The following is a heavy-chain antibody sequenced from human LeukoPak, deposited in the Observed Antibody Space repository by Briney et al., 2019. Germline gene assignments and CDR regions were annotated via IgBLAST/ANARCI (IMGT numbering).Heavy chain of an antibody. CDR1: GFTFSSCW. D-gene: IGHD3-10*01. V-gene: IGHV3-7*03. CDR2: IKQDGSEK. CDR3: ARSLYGSGSPHFDY. Sequence: PGGSLRLSCAASGFTFSSCWLSWVRQAPGMGLEWVASIKQDGSEKYYVDSVKGRFTISRDNAKNSLYLQMNSLRAEDTAVYYCARSLYGSGSPHFDYWGQGTLVTVSS. J-gene: IGHJ4*02.